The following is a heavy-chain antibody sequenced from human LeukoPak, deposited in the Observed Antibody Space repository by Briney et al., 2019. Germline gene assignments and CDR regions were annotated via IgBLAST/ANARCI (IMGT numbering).Heavy chain of an antibody. J-gene: IGHJ5*02. CDR3: ARDRWAAGKLTVTGANWFDP. V-gene: IGHV3-21*01. Sequence: GGSLRLSCAASGFTFSSYSMNWVRQAPGKGLEWVSSISSSSSYIYYADSVKGRFTISRDNAKNSLYLQMNSLRAEDTAVYYCARDRWAAGKLTVTGANWFDPWGQGTLVTVSS. CDR2: ISSSSSYI. CDR1: GFTFSSYS. D-gene: IGHD6-13*01.